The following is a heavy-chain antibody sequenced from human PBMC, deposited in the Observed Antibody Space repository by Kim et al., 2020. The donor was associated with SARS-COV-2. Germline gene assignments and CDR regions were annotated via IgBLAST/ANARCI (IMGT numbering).Heavy chain of an antibody. J-gene: IGHJ6*02. D-gene: IGHD3-10*01. V-gene: IGHV1-3*01. Sequence: ASVKVSCKASGYTFTSYAMHWVRQAPGQRLEWMGWINAGNGNTKYSQKFQGRVTITRDTSASTAYMELSSLRSEDTAVYYCARDRGSGSYGYYYGMDVWGQGTTVTVSS. CDR3: ARDRGSGSYGYYYGMDV. CDR2: INAGNGNT. CDR1: GYTFTSYA.